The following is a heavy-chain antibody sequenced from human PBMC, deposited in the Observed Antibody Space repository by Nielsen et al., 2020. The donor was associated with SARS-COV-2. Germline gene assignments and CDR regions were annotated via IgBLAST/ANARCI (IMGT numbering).Heavy chain of an antibody. Sequence: GESLKISCKGSGYSFSSYWIAWVRQAPGKGLEWMWIIYPGNSETRYSPSLQGQVTISADKSTSTAYLQWSSLKAADTAMYYCGRHLSVVHKGLELWGQGTMVNVSS. CDR1: GYSFSSYW. V-gene: IGHV5-51*01. D-gene: IGHD1-1*01. CDR2: IYPGNSET. CDR3: GRHLSVVHKGLEL. J-gene: IGHJ3*01.